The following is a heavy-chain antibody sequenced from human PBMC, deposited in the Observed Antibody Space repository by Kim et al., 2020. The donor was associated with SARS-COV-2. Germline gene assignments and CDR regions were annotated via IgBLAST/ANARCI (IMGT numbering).Heavy chain of an antibody. CDR3: AKDGTYYGDYPTGLDY. D-gene: IGHD4-17*01. V-gene: IGHV3-33*06. J-gene: IGHJ4*02. CDR1: GFTFSSYG. Sequence: GGSLRLSCAASGFTFSSYGMHWVRQAPGKGLEWVAVIWYDGSNKYYADSVNGRFTISRDNSKNTLSLQMNSLRAEDTAVYYCAKDGTYYGDYPTGLDYWGQGTLVTVSS. CDR2: IWYDGSNK.